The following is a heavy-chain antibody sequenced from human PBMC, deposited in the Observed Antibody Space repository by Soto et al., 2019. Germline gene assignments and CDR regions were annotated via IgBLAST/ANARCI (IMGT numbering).Heavy chain of an antibody. CDR2: ISYDGSNK. CDR1: GFTFSSYA. CDR3: ARDRGSGSYSSWYFDL. V-gene: IGHV3-30-3*01. Sequence: QVQLVESGGGVVQPGRSLRLSCAASGFTFSSYAMHWVRQAPGKGLEWVAVISYDGSNKYYADSVKGRFTISRDNSKNPLDLQMNRLRAEETAVYYCARDRGSGSYSSWYFDLWGRGTLVTVSS. J-gene: IGHJ2*01. D-gene: IGHD1-26*01.